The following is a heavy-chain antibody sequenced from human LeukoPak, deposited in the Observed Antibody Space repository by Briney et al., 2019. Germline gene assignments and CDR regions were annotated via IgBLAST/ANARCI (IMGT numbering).Heavy chain of an antibody. D-gene: IGHD3-10*01. V-gene: IGHV3-66*01. CDR2: IYSGGGT. Sequence: GGSLRLSCAVSGLSFSDNRMIWVRQAPGKGLEWVSVIYSGGGTYYADSVKGRFSISRDNSKNTLYLQMNSLRAEDTALYYCARGHGDFDYWGQGTLVTVSS. J-gene: IGHJ4*02. CDR1: GLSFSDNR. CDR3: ARGHGDFDY.